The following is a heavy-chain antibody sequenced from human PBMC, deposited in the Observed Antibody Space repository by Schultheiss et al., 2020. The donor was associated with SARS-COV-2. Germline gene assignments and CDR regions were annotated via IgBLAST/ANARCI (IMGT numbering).Heavy chain of an antibody. V-gene: IGHV4-39*01. CDR1: GGSISSSSYY. Sequence: SETLSLTCTVSGGSISSSSYYWGWIRQPPGKGLEWIGSIYYSGSTYYNPSLKSRVTISVDTSKNQFSLKLSSVTAADTAVYYCAFGGPELLWFGVARWGQGTLVTVSS. J-gene: IGHJ4*02. D-gene: IGHD3-10*01. CDR2: IYYSGST. CDR3: AFGGPELLWFGVAR.